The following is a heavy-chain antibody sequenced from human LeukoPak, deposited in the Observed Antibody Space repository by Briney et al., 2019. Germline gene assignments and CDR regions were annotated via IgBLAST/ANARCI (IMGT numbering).Heavy chain of an antibody. V-gene: IGHV3-53*01. CDR3: ARGDGYNYFDC. J-gene: IGHJ4*02. CDR1: GFTVSSSY. Sequence: PGRSLRLSCAASGFTVSSSYMSWVRQAPGKGLEWVSVIYPASTTYYADSVKGRFTISRDNSKNTLSLQMNSLRAEDTAVYYCARGDGYNYFDCWGQGTLVTVSS. CDR2: IYPASTT. D-gene: IGHD5-24*01.